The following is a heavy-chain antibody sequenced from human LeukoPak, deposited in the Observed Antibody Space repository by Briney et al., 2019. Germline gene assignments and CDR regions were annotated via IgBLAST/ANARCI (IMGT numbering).Heavy chain of an antibody. J-gene: IGHJ6*02. V-gene: IGHV3-21*01. D-gene: IGHD2-2*01. CDR2: ISSSSSYI. Sequence: GGSLRLSCAASGFTFSSYSMNWVRQAPGKGLEWVSSISSSSSYICYADSVKGRFTISRDNAKNSLYLQMNSLRAEDTAVYYCARDLPSYCSSTSCENVYYYYGMDVWGQGTTVTVSS. CDR3: ARDLPSYCSSTSCENVYYYYGMDV. CDR1: GFTFSSYS.